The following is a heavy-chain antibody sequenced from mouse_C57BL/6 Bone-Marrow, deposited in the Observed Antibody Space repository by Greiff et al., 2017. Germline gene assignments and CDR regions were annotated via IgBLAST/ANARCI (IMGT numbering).Heavy chain of an antibody. Sequence: EVQLQQSGAELVKPGASVKLSCTASGFNIKDYYMHWVKQRTEQGLEWIGRIDPEDGETTYAPKFQGKATITADTSSNTAYLQLSSLTSEDTAVYYCARSGRWLLLGFAYWGQGTLVTVSA. CDR2: IDPEDGET. D-gene: IGHD2-3*01. J-gene: IGHJ3*01. CDR1: GFNIKDYY. V-gene: IGHV14-2*01. CDR3: ARSGRWLLLGFAY.